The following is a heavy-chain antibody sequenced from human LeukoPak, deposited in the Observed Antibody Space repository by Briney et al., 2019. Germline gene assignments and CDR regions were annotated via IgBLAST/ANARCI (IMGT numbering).Heavy chain of an antibody. CDR3: AKDFTAMADYYYYGMDV. Sequence: GGSLRLSCAASGFTFSSYGMHWVRQAPDKGLEWVAVIWYDGSNKYYADSVKGRFTISRDNSKNTLYLQMNSLRAEDTAVYYCAKDFTAMADYYYYGMDVWGQGTTVTVSS. V-gene: IGHV3-30*02. CDR1: GFTFSSYG. D-gene: IGHD5-18*01. J-gene: IGHJ6*02. CDR2: IWYDGSNK.